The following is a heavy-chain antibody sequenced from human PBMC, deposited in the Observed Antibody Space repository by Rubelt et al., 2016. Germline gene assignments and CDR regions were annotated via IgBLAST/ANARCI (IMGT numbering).Heavy chain of an antibody. CDR2: INPQRGGT. CDR3: SRDGHGQYFDY. J-gene: IGHJ4*02. D-gene: IGHD3/OR15-3a*01. Sequence: QVHLVQSGAEVKKPGASVKVSCKASGYTFTGYYMHWVRQAPGQGLEWMGWINPQRGGTNYAQKFQGRCTMTRETSISTAYMELSRLRSDDTAVYYWSRDGHGQYFDYWGQGTLVTGSS. CDR1: GYTFTGYY. V-gene: IGHV1-2*02.